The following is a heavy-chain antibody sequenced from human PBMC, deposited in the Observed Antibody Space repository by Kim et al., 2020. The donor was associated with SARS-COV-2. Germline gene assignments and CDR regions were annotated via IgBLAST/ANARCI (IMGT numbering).Heavy chain of an antibody. D-gene: IGHD3-22*01. CDR1: GYTFTSYY. Sequence: ASVKVSCKASGYTFTSYYMHWVRQAPGQGLEWMGIINPSGGSTSYAQKFQGRVTMTRDTSTSTVYMELSSLRSEDTAVYYCARNYYDSRKTTIAEYFQHWGQGTLVTVSS. CDR3: ARNYYDSRKTTIAEYFQH. J-gene: IGHJ1*01. CDR2: INPSGGST. V-gene: IGHV1-46*01.